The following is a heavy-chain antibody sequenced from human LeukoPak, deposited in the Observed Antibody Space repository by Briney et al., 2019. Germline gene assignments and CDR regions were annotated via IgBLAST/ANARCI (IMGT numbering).Heavy chain of an antibody. J-gene: IGHJ5*02. D-gene: IGHD4-17*01. CDR2: ISAYNGNT. V-gene: IGHV1-18*04. Sequence: ASVTVSCKASGYTFTSYGISWVRQAPGQGLEWMGWISAYNGNTNYAQKLQGRVTMTTDTSTSTAYMELRSLRSDDTAVYCCARDVATVTTLNWFDPLGQGTLVTVSS. CDR3: ARDVATVTTLNWFDP. CDR1: GYTFTSYG.